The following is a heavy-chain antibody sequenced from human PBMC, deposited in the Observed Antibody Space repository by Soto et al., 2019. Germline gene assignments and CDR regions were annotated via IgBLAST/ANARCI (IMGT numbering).Heavy chain of an antibody. Sequence: GGSLRLSCAASGFPFSSYGLHWVRQAPAKGLEWVAVISYDGSNKYYADSVKGRFTISRDNSKNTLYLQMNSLRAEDTAVYYCAKDAVSGGNKAAEYFQHWGQGTLVTVSS. CDR1: GFPFSSYG. D-gene: IGHD2-15*01. CDR3: AKDAVSGGNKAAEYFQH. CDR2: ISYDGSNK. V-gene: IGHV3-30*18. J-gene: IGHJ1*01.